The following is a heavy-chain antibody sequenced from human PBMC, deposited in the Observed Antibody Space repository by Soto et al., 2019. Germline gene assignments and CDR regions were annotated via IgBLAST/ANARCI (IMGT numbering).Heavy chain of an antibody. Sequence: QVQLQESGPGLVKPSETLSLTCTVSGGSISSYYWSWIRQPPGKGLEWIGYIHYSGSTKYNPSLSSRVTIXVXPXXTQFSLKLTSVTAADTAVYYCARDRGGVASDWFDPWGQGTLVTVSS. CDR3: ARDRGGVASDWFDP. V-gene: IGHV4-59*01. J-gene: IGHJ5*02. D-gene: IGHD3-10*01. CDR1: GGSISSYY. CDR2: IHYSGST.